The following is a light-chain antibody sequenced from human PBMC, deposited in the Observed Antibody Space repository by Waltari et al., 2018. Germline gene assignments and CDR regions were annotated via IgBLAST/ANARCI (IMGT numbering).Light chain of an antibody. Sequence: SYVLTQPPSVSVSPGQTARITCSGDALPKHYAYWYQQKPGQAPVLVIDKDIERPSGIPERFSGSSSGTIVTLTISGVQAEDEADYYCQSTDSSGTYRGVFGGGTKLTVL. CDR3: QSTDSSGTYRGV. V-gene: IGLV3-25*03. CDR1: ALPKHY. J-gene: IGLJ3*02. CDR2: KDI.